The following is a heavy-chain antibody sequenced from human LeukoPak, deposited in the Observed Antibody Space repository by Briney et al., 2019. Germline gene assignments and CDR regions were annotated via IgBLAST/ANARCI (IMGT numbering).Heavy chain of an antibody. J-gene: IGHJ3*02. V-gene: IGHV3-21*01. D-gene: IGHD1-14*01. CDR1: GVIVSNNY. Sequence: GGSLRLSCAASGVIVSNNYMSWVRQAPGKGLEWVSSISSSSSYIYYADSVKGRFTISRDNAKNSLYLQMNSLRAEDTAVYYCARDRNQADAFDIWGQGTMVTVSS. CDR3: ARDRNQADAFDI. CDR2: ISSSSSYI.